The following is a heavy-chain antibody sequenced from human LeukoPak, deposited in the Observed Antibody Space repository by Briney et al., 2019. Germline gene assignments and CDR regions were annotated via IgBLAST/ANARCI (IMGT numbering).Heavy chain of an antibody. D-gene: IGHD1-26*01. V-gene: IGHV1-2*02. CDR3: ARGGRIVGASGLMFDY. Sequence: ASVKVSCKASGYTFTDYSMHWVRQAPGQGLEWMGWINPNSGGTHYAQKFQGRVTMTRDTSISTAYMELSRLTSDDTAVYYCARGGRIVGASGLMFDYWGQETLITVSS. J-gene: IGHJ4*02. CDR2: INPNSGGT. CDR1: GYTFTDYS.